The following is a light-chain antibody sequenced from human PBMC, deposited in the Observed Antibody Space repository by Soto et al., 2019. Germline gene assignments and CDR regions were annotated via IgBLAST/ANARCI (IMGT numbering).Light chain of an antibody. Sequence: QSVVTQPPSASGTPGQRITISCSGSSPNIGTNYVYWYQHLPGTAPRLLIYSNNQRPSGVTDRFSGSKSGTSASLAISGLQSEDEADYYCAAWDDSLNGVLFGGGTKLTVL. V-gene: IGLV1-44*01. CDR2: SNN. CDR1: SPNIGTNY. CDR3: AAWDDSLNGVL. J-gene: IGLJ2*01.